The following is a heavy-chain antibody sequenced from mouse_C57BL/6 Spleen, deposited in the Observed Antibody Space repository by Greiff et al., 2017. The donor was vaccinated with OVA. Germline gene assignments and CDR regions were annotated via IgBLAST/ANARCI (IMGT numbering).Heavy chain of an antibody. V-gene: IGHV5-6*01. CDR1: GFTFSSYG. CDR3: AGQYYGSTSFAY. D-gene: IGHD1-1*01. Sequence: EVKLMESGGDLVKPGGSLKLSCAASGFTFSSYGMSWVRQTPDKRLEWVATISSGGSYTYYPDSVKGRFTIARDNAKNTLYLQMSSLKSEDTAMYYCAGQYYGSTSFAYWGQGTLVTVSA. CDR2: ISSGGSYT. J-gene: IGHJ3*01.